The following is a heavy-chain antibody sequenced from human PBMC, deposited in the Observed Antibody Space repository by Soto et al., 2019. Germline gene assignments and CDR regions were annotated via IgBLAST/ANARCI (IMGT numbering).Heavy chain of an antibody. V-gene: IGHV4-59*01. CDR2: IYYSGST. Sequence: SETLSLTCTVSGGPISSYYWSWIRQPPGKGLEWIGYIYYSGSTNYNPSLKSRVTISVDTSKNQFSLKLSSVTAADTAVYYCARVSALPKQRVYGMDVWGQGTTVTVSS. CDR3: ARVSALPKQRVYGMDV. J-gene: IGHJ6*02. D-gene: IGHD6-6*01. CDR1: GGPISSYY.